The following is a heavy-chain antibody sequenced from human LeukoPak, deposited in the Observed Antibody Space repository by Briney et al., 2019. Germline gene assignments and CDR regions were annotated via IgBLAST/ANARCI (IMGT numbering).Heavy chain of an antibody. D-gene: IGHD3-22*01. CDR3: AISLEYSSGYCFDY. J-gene: IGHJ4*02. CDR2: ISAYNGNT. Sequence: ASVKVSCKASGYTFTSYGISWVRQAPGQGLEWMGWISAYNGNTNYAQKFQGRVTITTDESTSTAYMELSSLRSEDTAVYYCAISLEYSSGYCFDYWGQGTLVTVSS. CDR1: GYTFTSYG. V-gene: IGHV1-18*01.